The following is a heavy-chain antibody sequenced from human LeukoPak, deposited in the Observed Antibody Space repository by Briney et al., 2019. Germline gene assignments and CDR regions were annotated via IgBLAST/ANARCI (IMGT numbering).Heavy chain of an antibody. V-gene: IGHV3-30*02. Sequence: GGSLRLSCAASGFTFSSYGMHWVRQAPGKGLEWVAFIRYDGSNKYYADSVKGRFTISRDNSKNTLYLQMNSLRAEDTAVYYCAKDRYSTSSRGYFDYWGQGTLVTVSS. J-gene: IGHJ4*02. CDR2: IRYDGSNK. CDR1: GFTFSSYG. CDR3: AKDRYSTSSRGYFDY. D-gene: IGHD6-13*01.